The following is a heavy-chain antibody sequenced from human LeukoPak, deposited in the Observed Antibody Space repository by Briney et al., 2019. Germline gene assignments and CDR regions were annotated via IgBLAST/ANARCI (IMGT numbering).Heavy chain of an antibody. CDR2: IFHTGSA. J-gene: IGHJ4*02. CDR3: VREREKQWLF. D-gene: IGHD6-19*01. Sequence: PSETLSLTCNVSGYSLSSGYYWGWIRQPPGKGLEYIGSIFHTGSADYNPSLKSRVTLSVDTSKNQFSLKLNSVTAADTAVYYCVREREKQWLFWGQGTLVPVSS. V-gene: IGHV4-38-2*02. CDR1: GYSLSSGYY.